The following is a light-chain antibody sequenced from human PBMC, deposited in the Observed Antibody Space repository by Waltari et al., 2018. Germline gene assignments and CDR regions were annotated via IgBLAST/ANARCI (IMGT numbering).Light chain of an antibody. V-gene: IGKV1-9*01. J-gene: IGKJ1*01. CDR3: QQLDTYPRT. CDR2: AAS. CDR1: QGISNF. Sequence: IQLTPSPSILSASVRGRVNVTCRASQGISNFLAWYQQKPGKAPEVLIFAASTLRTGVPSRFSGRGSGTDFTLTISSLQPEDFATYFCQQLDTYPRTFGQGTKVEIK.